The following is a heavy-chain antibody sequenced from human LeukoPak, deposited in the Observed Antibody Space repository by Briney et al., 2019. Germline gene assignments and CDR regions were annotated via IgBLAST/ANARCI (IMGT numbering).Heavy chain of an antibody. CDR2: IYYSGST. D-gene: IGHD3-22*01. J-gene: IGHJ4*02. CDR3: ARDSDDSSGYYYFDY. CDR1: GGSISSYY. V-gene: IGHV4-59*01. Sequence: PSETLSLTCTVSGGSISSYYWSWIRQPPGKGLEWIGYIYYSGSTNYNPSLKSRVTISVDTSKNQFSLKLSSVTAADTAVYYCARDSDDSSGYYYFDYWGQGTLVTVSS.